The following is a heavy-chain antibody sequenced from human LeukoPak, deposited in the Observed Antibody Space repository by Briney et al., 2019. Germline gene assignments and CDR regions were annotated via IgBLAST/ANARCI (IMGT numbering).Heavy chain of an antibody. J-gene: IGHJ4*02. CDR2: IHYSGST. CDR3: ARDIREVGESHYFDY. D-gene: IGHD1-26*01. Sequence: PSETLSLTCTGSGISITAYYWSWIRQPPGNGLEWIGLIHYSGSTTYNPSLKSRVTISVDTSKNQFFLHLSSVTAADTAVYYCARDIREVGESHYFDYWGQGTLVTVTS. V-gene: IGHV4-59*01. CDR1: GISITAYY.